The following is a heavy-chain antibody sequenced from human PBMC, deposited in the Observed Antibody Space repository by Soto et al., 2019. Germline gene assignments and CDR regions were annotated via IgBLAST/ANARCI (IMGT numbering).Heavy chain of an antibody. CDR1: GFTFSNYV. CDR2: ISGSGDKT. J-gene: IGHJ5*02. Sequence: PGGSLRLSCAASGFTFSNYVMSWIRQAPGKGLEWVSSISGSGDKTYYLDSVKGRFTISRDNSKNTLFLQMNSLRAEDTAVYYCARSIAARLGWFDPWGQGTLVTVSS. V-gene: IGHV3-23*01. CDR3: ARSIAARLGWFDP. D-gene: IGHD6-6*01.